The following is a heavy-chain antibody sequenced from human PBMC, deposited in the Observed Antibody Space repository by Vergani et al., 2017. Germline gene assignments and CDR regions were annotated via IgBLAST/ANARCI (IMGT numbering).Heavy chain of an antibody. Sequence: QVQLVQSGAEVKKPGASVKVSCKASGYTFTSYYMHWVRQAPGQGLEWMGIINPSGCSTSYAQKFQGRVTMTRDTSTSTVYMELSSLRSEDTAVYYCARDRFPRYHHYNTPSSAFDIWGQGTMVTVSS. CDR2: INPSGCST. CDR3: ARDRFPRYHHYNTPSSAFDI. J-gene: IGHJ3*02. V-gene: IGHV1-46*01. CDR1: GYTFTSYY. D-gene: IGHD5-24*01.